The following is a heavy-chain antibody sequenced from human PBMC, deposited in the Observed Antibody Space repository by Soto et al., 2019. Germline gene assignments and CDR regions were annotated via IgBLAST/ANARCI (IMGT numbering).Heavy chain of an antibody. CDR1: GFTFSSYS. V-gene: IGHV3-48*02. CDR2: ISGSGNTM. CDR3: ARDPRSGNQKLYFDY. D-gene: IGHD3-3*01. Sequence: EVQLVESGGGLVQPGGSLRLSCSASGFTFSSYSMNWVRQAPGKELEWLSYISGSGNTMYYADSVKGRVTMARDNAQKSLYMQLNNLRDDDTAMYYCARDPRSGNQKLYFDYWGQGTLVTVSS. J-gene: IGHJ4*02.